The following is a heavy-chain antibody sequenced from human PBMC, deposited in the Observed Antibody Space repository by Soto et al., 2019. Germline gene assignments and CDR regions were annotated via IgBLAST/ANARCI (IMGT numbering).Heavy chain of an antibody. J-gene: IGHJ6*02. CDR2: IYYSGST. Sequence: SETLSLTCTVSGGSVSSGSYYWSWIRQPPGKGLEWIGYIYYSGSTNYNPSLKSRVTISVDTSKNQFSLKLSSVTAADTAVYYCARAPIVPTYGMDVWGQGTTVT. CDR3: ARAPIVPTYGMDV. V-gene: IGHV4-61*01. D-gene: IGHD2-2*01. CDR1: GGSVSSGSYY.